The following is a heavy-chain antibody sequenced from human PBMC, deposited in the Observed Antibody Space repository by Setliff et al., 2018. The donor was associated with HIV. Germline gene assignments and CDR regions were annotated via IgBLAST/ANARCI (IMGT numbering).Heavy chain of an antibody. J-gene: IGHJ4*02. CDR3: ARAYNVYDYRFDSSGYDY. CDR1: GLTFNRYW. Sequence: GGSLRLSCVVSGLTFNRYWMSWVRQAPGKGLEWVANMEQDGSEKYYVDSVKGRFTISGDNAKNSLYLQMNSLKAEDTAVYYCARAYNVYDYRFDSSGYDYWGQGTLVTVSS. D-gene: IGHD3-22*01. V-gene: IGHV3-7*03. CDR2: MEQDGSEK.